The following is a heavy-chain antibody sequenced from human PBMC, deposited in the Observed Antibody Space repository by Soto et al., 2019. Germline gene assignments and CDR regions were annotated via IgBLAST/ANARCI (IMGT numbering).Heavy chain of an antibody. CDR3: ARHLDILTPLDY. CDR2: IYYSGST. Sequence: PSETLSLTCTVSGGSISSSSYYWGWIRQPPGKGLEWIGSIYYSGSTYYNPSLKSRVTISVDTSKNQFSLKLSSVTAADTAVYYCARHLDILTPLDYWGQGTLVTVSS. J-gene: IGHJ4*02. V-gene: IGHV4-39*01. CDR1: GGSISSSSYY. D-gene: IGHD3-9*01.